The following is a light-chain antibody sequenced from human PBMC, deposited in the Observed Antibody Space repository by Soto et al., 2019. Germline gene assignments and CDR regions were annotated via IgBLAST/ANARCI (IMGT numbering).Light chain of an antibody. CDR2: GAS. CDR1: QSVSTK. Sequence: IVMTQSPATLSVSPGERATLSCRASQSVSTKLAWYRHKPGQAPRLLIYGASTRATGIPARLSGSGSGTEFTLTINSLPSEDLAVYYCQQYKKWPHFTFGPGTTVYIK. V-gene: IGKV3-15*01. CDR3: QQYKKWPHFT. J-gene: IGKJ3*01.